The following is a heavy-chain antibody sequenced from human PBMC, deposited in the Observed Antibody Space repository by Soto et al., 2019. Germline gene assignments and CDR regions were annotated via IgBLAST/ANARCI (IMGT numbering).Heavy chain of an antibody. D-gene: IGHD2-15*01. CDR2: ISAYNGNT. CDR1: GYTFTSYA. Sequence: ASVKVSCKASGYTFTSYAISWVRQAPGQGLEWMGWISAYNGNTNYAQKLQGRVTMTTDTSTSTAYMELSSLRSEDTAVYYCARDRRCSGGSCYWFDPWGQGTLVTVSS. CDR3: ARDRRCSGGSCYWFDP. V-gene: IGHV1-18*01. J-gene: IGHJ5*02.